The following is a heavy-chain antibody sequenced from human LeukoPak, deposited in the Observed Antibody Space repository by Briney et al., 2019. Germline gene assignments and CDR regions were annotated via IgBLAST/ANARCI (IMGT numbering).Heavy chain of an antibody. CDR3: AREDDSSGYYFRTRNWFDP. V-gene: IGHV4-59*12. D-gene: IGHD3-22*01. CDR2: ISYSGGT. CDR1: GGSISSYY. J-gene: IGHJ5*02. Sequence: SETLSLTCTVSGGSISSYYWSWIRQPPGKGLEWIAYISYSGGTNYNPSLKSRVTISVDTSKNQFSLKLSSVTAADTAVYYCAREDDSSGYYFRTRNWFDPWGQGTLVTVSS.